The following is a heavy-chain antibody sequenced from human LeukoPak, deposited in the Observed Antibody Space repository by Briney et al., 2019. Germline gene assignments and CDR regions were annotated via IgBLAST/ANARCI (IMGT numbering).Heavy chain of an antibody. CDR2: INHSGST. CDR3: ARLVKYSYGWYYYYHMDV. CDR1: GGSFSGYY. Sequence: SETLSLTCAVYGGSFSGYYWSWIRQPPGKGLEWIGEINHSGSTNYNPSLKSRVTISVDTSKNQFSLKLSSVTAADTAVYYCARLVKYSYGWYYYYHMDVWGKGTTVTISS. J-gene: IGHJ6*03. D-gene: IGHD5-18*01. V-gene: IGHV4-34*01.